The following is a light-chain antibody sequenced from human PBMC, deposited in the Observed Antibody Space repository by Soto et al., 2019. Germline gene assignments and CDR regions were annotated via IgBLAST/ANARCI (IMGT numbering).Light chain of an antibody. V-gene: IGLV2-23*01. CDR1: RSDIGNSNL. J-gene: IGLJ2*01. CDR2: AGT. CDR3: CSYARSSIVG. Sequence: QSVLTQPASVSGSPGQSITISCTGTRSDIGNSNLVSWYQQHPGEAPKLLIYAGTKRPSGVSDRFSGSNSGITASLTISGLQAEDEAHYFCCSYARSSIVGFAEGTKVTVL.